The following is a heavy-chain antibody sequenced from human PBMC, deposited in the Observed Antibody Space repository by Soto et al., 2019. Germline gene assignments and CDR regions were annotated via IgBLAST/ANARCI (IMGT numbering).Heavy chain of an antibody. D-gene: IGHD6-25*01. Sequence: SEILSHTCTVSGGSIRADGCYWSWIRQHPGKGLEWIGYIYYSGSTYYNPSLKSRVTISVDTSKNQFSLKLSSVTAADTAVYYCARVIAASGTSYYFDYWGQGTVVTVSS. CDR3: ARVIAASGTSYYFDY. CDR1: GGSIRADGCY. J-gene: IGHJ4*02. V-gene: IGHV4-31*03. CDR2: IYYSGST.